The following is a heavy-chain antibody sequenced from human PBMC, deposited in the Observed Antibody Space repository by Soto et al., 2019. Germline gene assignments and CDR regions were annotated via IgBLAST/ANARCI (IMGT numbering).Heavy chain of an antibody. CDR1: GGSISSYY. D-gene: IGHD6-13*01. CDR2: IYYSGST. V-gene: IGHV4-59*08. J-gene: IGHJ6*03. Sequence: QVQLQESGPGLVKPSETLSLTCTVSGGSISSYYWTWIRQPPGKGLEWIGYIYYSGSTNYNPSLKSRGTISVVTSKTAFSLKFSSVTAADTALYYFASIDGYYHYRDVWCKGTKVTVSS. CDR3: ASIDGYYHYRDV.